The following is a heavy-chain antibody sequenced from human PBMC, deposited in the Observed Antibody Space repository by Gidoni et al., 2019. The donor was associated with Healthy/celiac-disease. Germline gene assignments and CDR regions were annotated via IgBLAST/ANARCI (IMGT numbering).Heavy chain of an antibody. CDR2: IYTSGST. D-gene: IGHD3-22*01. CDR1: GGSISSYY. CDR3: ARGYYDSSGYTHIVAFDI. Sequence: QVQLQESGPGLVKSAETLSLTCTVSGGSISSYYWSWLRQPAGKGLEWIGRIYTSGSTNYNPSLKSRVTMSVDTSKNQFSLKLSSVTAADTAVYYCARGYYDSSGYTHIVAFDIWGQGTMVTVSS. V-gene: IGHV4-4*07. J-gene: IGHJ3*02.